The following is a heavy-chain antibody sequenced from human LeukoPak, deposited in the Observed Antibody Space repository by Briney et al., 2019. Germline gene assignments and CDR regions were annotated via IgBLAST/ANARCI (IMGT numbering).Heavy chain of an antibody. CDR3: AKGGGGYYFDY. V-gene: IGHV3-43D*04. CDR1: GFTFDDYA. CDR2: ISWDGGRT. Sequence: QPGGSLRLSCAASGFTFDDYAMPSVRQAPGKGLEWVSLISWDGGRTYYADSVKGRFTISRDNSKNSLYLQMNSLRAEDTALYYCAKGGGGYYFDYWGQGTLVTVSS. D-gene: IGHD3-16*01. J-gene: IGHJ4*02.